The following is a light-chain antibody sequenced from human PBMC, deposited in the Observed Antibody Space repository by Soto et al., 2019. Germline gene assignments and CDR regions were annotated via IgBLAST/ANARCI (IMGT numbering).Light chain of an antibody. V-gene: IGLV2-14*01. CDR2: EVT. Sequence: QSALTQPASVSGSPGQSITISCTGTSSDVGGYNYVSWYQQHPGKAPKLMIYEVTNRPSGVSNRFSGSKSGNTASLTISGLQAEDEAHYYCSSYTSSSTLESVFGGGTKVTVL. CDR3: SSYTSSSTLESV. CDR1: SSDVGGYNY. J-gene: IGLJ3*02.